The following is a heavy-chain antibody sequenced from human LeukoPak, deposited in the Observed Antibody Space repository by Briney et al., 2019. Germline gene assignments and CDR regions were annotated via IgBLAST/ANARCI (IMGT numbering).Heavy chain of an antibody. CDR2: IYTSGSTDYYTSGST. D-gene: IGHD1-26*01. CDR3: AALLSGTYWYFDY. Sequence: PSETLSLTCTVSGDSISSYYWSWIRQPAEKGLEWIGHIYTSGSTDYYTSGSTDYNPSLKSRVTISLDRSKNQFSLKLSSVTAADTAVYYCAALLSGTYWYFDYWGQGALVTVSS. CDR1: GDSISSYY. V-gene: IGHV4-4*07. J-gene: IGHJ4*02.